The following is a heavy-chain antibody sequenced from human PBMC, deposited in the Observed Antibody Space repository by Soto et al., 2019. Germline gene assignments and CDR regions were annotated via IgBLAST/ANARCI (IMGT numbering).Heavy chain of an antibody. CDR1: GFTVSSNY. V-gene: IGHV3-66*01. J-gene: IGHJ1*01. CDR3: ARGPQWLVIFQH. CDR2: IYSGGST. D-gene: IGHD6-19*01. Sequence: EVQLVESGGGLVQPGGSLRLSCAASGFTVSSNYMSWVRQAPGKGLEWVSIIYSGGSTYYADSVKGRFTISRDNSKNTLDLQIHSLRAEDTAVYYCARGPQWLVIFQHWGQGTLVTVSS.